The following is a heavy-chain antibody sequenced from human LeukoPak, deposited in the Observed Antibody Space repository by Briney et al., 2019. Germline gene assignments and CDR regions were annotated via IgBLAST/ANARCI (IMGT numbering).Heavy chain of an antibody. CDR3: ARDVGNTIAARQCVLCWKSEENWFDP. V-gene: IGHV1-2*02. CDR2: INPNSEGT. J-gene: IGHJ5*02. D-gene: IGHD6-6*01. Sequence: ASVKVSCKASGYTFTGCYMHWGREAPGQGLWWMVWINPNSEGTNSAKKFQGRVTMTRDTSISTAYMELSRLRSDDTAVYYCARDVGNTIAARQCVLCWKSEENWFDPWGQGTLVTVSS. CDR1: GYTFTGCY.